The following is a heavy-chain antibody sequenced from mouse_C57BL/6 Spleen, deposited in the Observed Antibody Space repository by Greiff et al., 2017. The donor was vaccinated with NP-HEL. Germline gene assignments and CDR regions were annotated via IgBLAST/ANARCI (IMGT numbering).Heavy chain of an antibody. J-gene: IGHJ1*03. D-gene: IGHD1-1*01. CDR1: GFTFSSYA. V-gene: IGHV5-4*01. CDR3: AREGYYYGSSPYWYFDV. CDR2: ISDGGSYT. Sequence: DVLLVESGGGLVKPGGSLKLSCAASGFTFSSYAMSWVRQTPEKRLEWVATISDGGSYTYYPDNVKGRFTISRDNAKNNLYLQMSHLKSEDTAMYYCAREGYYYGSSPYWYFDVWGTGTTVTVSS.